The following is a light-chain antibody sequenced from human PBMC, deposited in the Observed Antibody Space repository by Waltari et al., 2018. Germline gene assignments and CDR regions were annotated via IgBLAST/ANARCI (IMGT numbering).Light chain of an antibody. J-gene: IGLJ1*01. CDR2: EVS. V-gene: IGLV2-23*02. CDR3: CSYAGSGTYV. Sequence: QAALTQPASVSGSPGQSITISCRGTTRDVGNYKVVSWYQKHPGKAPKLMIHEVSQRPSGVSDRFSGSRSGNTASLTISGLQAEDEADYYCCSYAGSGTYVFGGGTKVTVL. CDR1: TRDVGNYKV.